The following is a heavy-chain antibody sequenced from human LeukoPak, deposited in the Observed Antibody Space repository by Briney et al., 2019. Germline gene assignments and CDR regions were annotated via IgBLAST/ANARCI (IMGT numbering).Heavy chain of an antibody. Sequence: GGSLRLSCAASGFTVSSNYMSWVRQAPGKGLEWVSVIYSGGSTYYADSVKGRFTISRDNSKNTLYLQMNSLRAEDTAVYYCARDRRVWGIYYKGEFDYWAQEPLAPVPP. D-gene: IGHD3-10*01. V-gene: IGHV3-53*01. CDR2: IYSGGST. J-gene: IGHJ4*02. CDR3: ARDRRVWGIYYKGEFDY. CDR1: GFTVSSNY.